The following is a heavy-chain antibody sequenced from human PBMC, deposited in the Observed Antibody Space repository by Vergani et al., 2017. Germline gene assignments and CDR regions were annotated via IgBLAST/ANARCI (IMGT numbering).Heavy chain of an antibody. Sequence: EVQLLESGGGLVQPGGSLRPSCAASGFTFSSYAMSWVRQAPGKGLEWVSAISGSGGSTYYADSVKGRFTISRDNSKNTLYLQMNSLRAEDTAVYYCAKDRIEGIPLPHYFDYWGQGTLVTVSS. D-gene: IGHD6-13*01. CDR2: ISGSGGST. V-gene: IGHV3-23*01. CDR1: GFTFSSYA. J-gene: IGHJ4*02. CDR3: AKDRIEGIPLPHYFDY.